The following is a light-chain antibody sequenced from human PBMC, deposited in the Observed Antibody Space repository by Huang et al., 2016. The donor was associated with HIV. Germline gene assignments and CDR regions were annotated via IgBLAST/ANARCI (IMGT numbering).Light chain of an antibody. CDR3: HQYGTAPRT. CDR1: QSISSSF. J-gene: IGKJ2*01. CDR2: GAS. V-gene: IGKV3-20*01. Sequence: EIVLTLSPGTQSLSPGERATLSCRASQSISSSFLAWYQQKPGQAPRLLIYGASNRATGIPDRFSGSGSGTDFTLTISRLEAEDFAVYYCHQYGTAPRTFGQGTKLEIK.